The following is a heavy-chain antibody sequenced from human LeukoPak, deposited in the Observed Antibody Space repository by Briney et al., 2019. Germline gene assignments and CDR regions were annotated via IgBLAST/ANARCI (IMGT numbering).Heavy chain of an antibody. J-gene: IGHJ4*02. CDR1: GFSFSTYW. CDR3: AKVAKYYYGSETYYFFEH. D-gene: IGHD3-10*01. CDR2: IKQDGTEK. V-gene: IGHV3-7*01. Sequence: GGSLRLSCAASGFSFSTYWMSWVRQAPGKGLEWVANIKQDGTEKYDVDSVKGRFTISRDNAKNSLYLQMNSLRVEDTAVYYCAKVAKYYYGSETYYFFEHWGQGTPVTASS.